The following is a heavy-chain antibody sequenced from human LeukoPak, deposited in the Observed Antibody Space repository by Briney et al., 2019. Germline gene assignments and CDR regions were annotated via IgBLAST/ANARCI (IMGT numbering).Heavy chain of an antibody. J-gene: IGHJ4*02. D-gene: IGHD7-27*01. Sequence: SETLSLTCSVSGGSVSNYFWTWIRQPPGKGLEWIGYIYSSGSTYYNPSLKSRVTISVDTSKNRFSLKLSTVTAADTAVYYCARRPTGDPKFDYWGQGTLVTVSS. CDR3: ARRPTGDPKFDY. CDR2: IYSSGST. V-gene: IGHV4-59*08. CDR1: GGSVSNYF.